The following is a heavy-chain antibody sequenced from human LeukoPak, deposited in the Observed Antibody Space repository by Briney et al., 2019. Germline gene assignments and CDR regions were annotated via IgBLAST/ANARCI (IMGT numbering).Heavy chain of an antibody. J-gene: IGHJ3*02. D-gene: IGHD3-22*01. CDR3: AREPRGDDSSGYRSNAFDI. Sequence: GGSLRLSCAASGFTVSSYWMSWVRQAPGKGLEGVANIKQDGSEKYYVDSVKGRFTISRDNAKNSLYLQMNSLRAEDTAVYYCAREPRGDDSSGYRSNAFDIWGQGTMVTVSS. CDR2: IKQDGSEK. V-gene: IGHV3-7*03. CDR1: GFTVSSYW.